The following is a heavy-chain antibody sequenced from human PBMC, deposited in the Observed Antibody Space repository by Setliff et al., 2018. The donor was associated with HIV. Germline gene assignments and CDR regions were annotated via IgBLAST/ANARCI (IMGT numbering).Heavy chain of an antibody. CDR2: IFSSGST. D-gene: IGHD2-21*02. J-gene: IGHJ4*02. V-gene: IGHV4-28*01. CDR3: ARLSGDYYYFDY. CDR1: GGSISTSNW. Sequence: SETLSLTCTVSGGSISTSNWWGWIRQTPGKGLEWIGFIFSSGSTKYNPSLKSRVTISLDTSKNQFSLKLTSVTAADTAVYYCARLSGDYYYFDYWGQGTLVTVSS.